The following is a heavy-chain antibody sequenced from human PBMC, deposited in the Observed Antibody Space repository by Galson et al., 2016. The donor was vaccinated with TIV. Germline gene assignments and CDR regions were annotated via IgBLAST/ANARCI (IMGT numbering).Heavy chain of an antibody. CDR1: GFTFSNAW. CDR2: IKSETDGGTT. J-gene: IGHJ5*02. D-gene: IGHD2-2*01. Sequence: SLRLSCAASGFTFSNAWMSWVRQAPGKGLEWVGRIKSETDGGTTDYAAPVKGRFTISRDDSKNTLYLQMNTLKTEDTAVYDCHCSSTSCYVRWFDPWGQGTLVTVSS. CDR3: HCSSTSCYVRWFDP. V-gene: IGHV3-15*01.